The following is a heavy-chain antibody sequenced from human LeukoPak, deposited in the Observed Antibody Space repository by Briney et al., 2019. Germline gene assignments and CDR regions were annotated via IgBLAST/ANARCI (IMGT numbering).Heavy chain of an antibody. V-gene: IGHV5-51*01. Sequence: GESLKISCKGSGYSFTSYWNGWVRQMPGKGLEWMGIIYPGDSDTRYSPSFQGQVTISADKSISTAYLQWSSLKASDTAMYYCAREFYDSSGYHLCFDYGGQGTLVTVSS. D-gene: IGHD3-22*01. J-gene: IGHJ4*02. CDR1: GYSFTSYW. CDR3: AREFYDSSGYHLCFDY. CDR2: IYPGDSDT.